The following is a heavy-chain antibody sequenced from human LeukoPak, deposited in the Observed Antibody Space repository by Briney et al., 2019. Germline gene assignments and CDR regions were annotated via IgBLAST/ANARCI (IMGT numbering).Heavy chain of an antibody. J-gene: IGHJ4*02. D-gene: IGHD3-10*01. CDR3: AKEGYYGSGSFPDS. V-gene: IGHV3-30*18. CDR2: IWYDGSNK. CDR1: GFTFSSYG. Sequence: PGRSLRLSCAASGFTFSSYGMHWVRQAPGKGLEWVAVIWYDGSNKYYADSVKGRFTISRDNSKSTLYLQMNSLRAEDTAVYYCAKEGYYGSGSFPDSWGQGTLVTVSS.